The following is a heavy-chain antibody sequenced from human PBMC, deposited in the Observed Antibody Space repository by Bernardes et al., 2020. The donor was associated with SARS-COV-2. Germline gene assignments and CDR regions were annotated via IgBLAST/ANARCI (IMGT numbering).Heavy chain of an antibody. CDR1: GFTFRSSD. D-gene: IGHD2-15*01. V-gene: IGHV3-13*01. Sequence: GRSLLISCAASGFTFRSSDMHWVRQATGTGLAWVSAIGPAGDTYYPGSVKGRFTISRENAKNSLYLQMNSLRAGDTAVYYCARGPPGYCSGGSCPPFDYWGQGTLVTGSS. CDR2: IGPAGDT. CDR3: ARGPPGYCSGGSCPPFDY. J-gene: IGHJ4*02.